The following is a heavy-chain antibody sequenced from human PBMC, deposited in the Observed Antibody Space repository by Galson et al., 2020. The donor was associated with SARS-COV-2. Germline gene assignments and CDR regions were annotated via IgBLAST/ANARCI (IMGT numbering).Heavy chain of an antibody. CDR1: GFSLSTSGMC. V-gene: IGHV2-70*01. Sequence: SGPTLVKPTQTLTLTCTFSGFSLSTSGMCVSWIRQPPGKALEWLALIDWDDDKYYSTSLKTRLTISKDTSKNQVVLTMTNMDPVDTATYYCARLVVVTPGVCYYYSYGMDVWGQGTTVPVSS. D-gene: IGHD2-21*02. CDR2: IDWDDDK. J-gene: IGHJ6*02. CDR3: ARLVVVTPGVCYYYSYGMDV.